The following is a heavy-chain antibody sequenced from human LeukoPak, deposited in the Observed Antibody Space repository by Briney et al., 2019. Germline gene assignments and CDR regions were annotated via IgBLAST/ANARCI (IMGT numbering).Heavy chain of an antibody. V-gene: IGHV4-59*01. CDR1: GGSISSYY. CDR3: ARFTPQGYGWGGYNRFDP. D-gene: IGHD3-16*01. J-gene: IGHJ5*02. Sequence: SETLSLTCTVSGGSISSYYWDWIRQTPGKGLEWIGYIYYSGSTNYNPSLKSRVTISVDTSKNQFSLNLTSVTVADTAVYYCARFTPQGYGWGGYNRFDPWGQGTLVTVSS. CDR2: IYYSGST.